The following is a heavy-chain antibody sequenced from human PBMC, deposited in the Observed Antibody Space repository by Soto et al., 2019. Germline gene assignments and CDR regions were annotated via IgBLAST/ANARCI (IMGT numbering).Heavy chain of an antibody. V-gene: IGHV3-23*01. D-gene: IGHD1-1*01. CDR2: IVPGGGDT. CDR1: GFTFSSYA. J-gene: IGHJ4*02. Sequence: EVQMLESGGGVVQPGGSLRLSCAASGFTFSSYAMNWVRQSPGKGLEWVSGIVPGGGDTYYADSVRGRFTISRDNYRSTLSLQMSSRRAEDTAIYYGTEGTECTYWGGGTLVTVSS. CDR3: TEGTECTY.